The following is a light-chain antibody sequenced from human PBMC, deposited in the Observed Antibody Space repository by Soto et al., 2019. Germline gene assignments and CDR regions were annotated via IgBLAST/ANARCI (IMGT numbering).Light chain of an antibody. CDR3: QQYGNWPLT. J-gene: IGKJ4*01. CDR2: DTS. CDR1: QSVVNF. Sequence: EIVLTQSPGTLSLSPGERASLSCRASQSVVNFLVWYQQKPGQAPSLLIYDTSNRATGIPARFSGSGSGTDFTLTISSLEPEDFAIYSCQQYGNWPLTVGGGTKVEIK. V-gene: IGKV3-11*01.